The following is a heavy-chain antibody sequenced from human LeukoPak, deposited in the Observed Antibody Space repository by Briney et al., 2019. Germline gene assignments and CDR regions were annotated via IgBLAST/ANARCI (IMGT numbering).Heavy chain of an antibody. J-gene: IGHJ4*02. Sequence: SETLSLTSTDPGGSICSNSSYWGWIRQPPGKGLEWIGSIYYSGSPYYNPSLKSRVTISVDTSKNQFSLKVISVTAADTAVYYCARWRTAWTVFDYWGQGTLVTVSS. CDR3: ARWRTAWTVFDY. CDR2: IYYSGSP. V-gene: IGHV4-39*01. D-gene: IGHD3/OR15-3a*01. CDR1: GGSICSNSSY.